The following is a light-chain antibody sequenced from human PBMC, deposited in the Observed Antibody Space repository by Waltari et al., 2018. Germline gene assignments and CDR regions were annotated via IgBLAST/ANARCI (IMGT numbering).Light chain of an antibody. CDR1: QPVFHSSKSKNY. J-gene: IGKJ2*01. V-gene: IGKV4-1*01. CDR3: LQYYSRPYT. Sequence: DIVMTQSPDSLAVSLGERAPINCRPSQPVFHSSKSKNYLAWYQQKPGQTPKLLVYWASNRESGVPDRFSGSGSGTDFTLTISSLQAEDVAVYFCLQYYSRPYTFGQGTKLDIK. CDR2: WAS.